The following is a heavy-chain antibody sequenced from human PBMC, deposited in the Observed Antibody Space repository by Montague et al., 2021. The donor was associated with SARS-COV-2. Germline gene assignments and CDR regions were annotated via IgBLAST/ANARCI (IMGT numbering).Heavy chain of an antibody. J-gene: IGHJ2*01. CDR3: ARDSSAMGRAWTFPSGGVQWLFDL. CDR2: IYFSGNT. D-gene: IGHD6-19*01. Sequence: SETLSLTCTVSGVSIMNYYWSWIRQSPGKGLEWIGYIYFSGNTNYNPSLKSRVSISVDPSSNQVSLRLTSVTAADTAVYFCARDSSAMGRAWTFPSGGVQWLFDLWGRGSPVTVSS. CDR1: GVSIMNYY. V-gene: IGHV4-59*01.